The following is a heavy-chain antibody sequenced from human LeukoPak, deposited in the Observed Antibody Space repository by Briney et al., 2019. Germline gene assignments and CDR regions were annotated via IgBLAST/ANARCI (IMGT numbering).Heavy chain of an antibody. D-gene: IGHD5-24*01. CDR1: GGSISSYY. Sequence: PSETLSLTCTVSGGSISSYYWSWIRQPPGKGLEWIGYIYYSGSTNYNPSLKSRVTISVDTSKNQFSLKLSSVTAADTAVYYCARELGYNDAFDIWGQGTMVTVSS. V-gene: IGHV4-59*01. CDR3: ARELGYNDAFDI. CDR2: IYYSGST. J-gene: IGHJ3*02.